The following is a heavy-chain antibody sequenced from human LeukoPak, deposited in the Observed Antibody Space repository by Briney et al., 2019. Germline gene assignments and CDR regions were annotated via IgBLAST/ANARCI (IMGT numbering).Heavy chain of an antibody. J-gene: IGHJ6*03. CDR3: ARGRSMDV. CDR2: IKYDGSEK. V-gene: IGHV3-7*01. Sequence: GGFLRLSCAASGFTFSGYWMSWVRQAPGKGLGWVANIKYDGSEKYYVDSVKGRFTISRDNAKKSLDLQMNSLRAEDTAVYYCARGRSMDVWGKGTTVTVSS. CDR1: GFTFSGYW.